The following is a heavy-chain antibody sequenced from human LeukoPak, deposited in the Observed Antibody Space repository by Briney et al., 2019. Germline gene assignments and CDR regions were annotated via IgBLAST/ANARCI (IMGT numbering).Heavy chain of an antibody. CDR2: IYSGGST. CDR1: GFTVSSNY. J-gene: IGHJ3*02. V-gene: IGHV3-53*01. Sequence: GGSLRLSCAASGFTVSSNYMSWVRQAPGKGLEWVSVIYSGGSTYYADSVKGRFTISRDNAKNSVYLQMNSLRAEDTAVYYCAREFLDAFDIWGQGTMVTVSS. CDR3: AREFLDAFDI.